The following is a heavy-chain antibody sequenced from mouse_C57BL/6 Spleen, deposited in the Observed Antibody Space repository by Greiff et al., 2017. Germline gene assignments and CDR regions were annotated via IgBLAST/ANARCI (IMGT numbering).Heavy chain of an antibody. V-gene: IGHV1-52*01. D-gene: IGHD1-1*01. CDR1: GYTFTSYW. Sequence: QVQLKQPGAELVRPGSSVKLSCKASGYTFTSYWMHWVKQRPIQGLEWIGNIDPSDSETHYNQKFKDKATLTVDKSSSTAYMQLSSLTSEDSAVYYCARGRYYYGSRLYAMDYWGQGTSVTVSS. CDR2: IDPSDSET. J-gene: IGHJ4*01. CDR3: ARGRYYYGSRLYAMDY.